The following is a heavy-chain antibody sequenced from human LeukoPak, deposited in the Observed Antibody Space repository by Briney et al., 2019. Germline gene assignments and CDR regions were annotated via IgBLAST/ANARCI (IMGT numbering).Heavy chain of an antibody. D-gene: IGHD2-15*01. V-gene: IGHV3-53*04. CDR1: GFTVSSNY. J-gene: IGHJ4*02. CDR2: NNSGDIT. CDR3: ARLIKWSSDY. Sequence: PRGSLRLSCAASGFTVSSNYMSWVRQAPGKGLEWVSVNNSGDITYYADSVKGRFTISRHNSRNTLYLQMNSLRTEDTAMYYCARLIKWSSDYWGQGTLVTVSS.